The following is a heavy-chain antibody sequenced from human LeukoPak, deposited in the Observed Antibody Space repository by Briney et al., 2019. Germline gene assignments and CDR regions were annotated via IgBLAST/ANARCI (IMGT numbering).Heavy chain of an antibody. J-gene: IGHJ4*02. D-gene: IGHD3-10*01. V-gene: IGHV4-59*01. CDR3: ARAGVHTMVRGVIITFFDY. CDR2: IYYSGST. CDR1: GGSISSYY. Sequence: SETLSLTCTVSGGSISSYYWSWIRQPPGKGLEWIGYIYYSGSTNYNPSLKSRVTISVDTSKNQFSLKLSSVTAADTAVYYCARAGVHTMVRGVIITFFDYWGQGTLVTVSS.